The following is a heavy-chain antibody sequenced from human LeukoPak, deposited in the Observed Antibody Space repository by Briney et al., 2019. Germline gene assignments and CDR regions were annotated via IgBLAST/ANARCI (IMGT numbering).Heavy chain of an antibody. CDR3: AAPGVPAATYYFDY. CDR2: IRYDGSNK. J-gene: IGHJ4*02. CDR1: GFTFSTYG. Sequence: GGSLRLSCAASGFTFSTYGMHWVRQAPGKGLEWVAFIRYDGSNKYYADSVKGRFTISRDNSKNTVYLQMNSLRAEDTAVYYSAAPGVPAATYYFDYWGQGTLVTVSS. V-gene: IGHV3-30*02. D-gene: IGHD2-2*01.